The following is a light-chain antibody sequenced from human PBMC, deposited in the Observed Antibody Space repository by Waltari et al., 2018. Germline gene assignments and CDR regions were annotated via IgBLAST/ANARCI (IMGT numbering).Light chain of an antibody. J-gene: IGLJ2*01. Sequence: QSVLTQPPSASGTPGQRVTISCSGSSSNIGSNTVNWYQQLPGTAPNLLIYSNNQRPSGVPDRFSGPKSGTSASLAISGLQSEDEADYYCAAWDDSLNGVFGGGTKLTVL. CDR3: AAWDDSLNGV. CDR1: SSNIGSNT. V-gene: IGLV1-44*01. CDR2: SNN.